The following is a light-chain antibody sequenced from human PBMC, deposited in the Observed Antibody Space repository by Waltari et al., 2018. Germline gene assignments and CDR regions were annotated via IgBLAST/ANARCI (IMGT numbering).Light chain of an antibody. Sequence: EIVLTQSPATLSLSPGETATLSCRASQSVGTYLAWYQQKPGQAPRLLIYDASNRATGIPVRFRGSGSGTDFTLTISSLEPEDFAVYYSQQRSSWTPHTFGQGARLEIK. J-gene: IGKJ2*01. CDR2: DAS. CDR3: QQRSSWTPHT. CDR1: QSVGTY. V-gene: IGKV3-11*01.